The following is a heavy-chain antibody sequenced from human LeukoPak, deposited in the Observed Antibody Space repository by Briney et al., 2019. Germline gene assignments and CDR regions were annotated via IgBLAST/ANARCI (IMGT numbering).Heavy chain of an antibody. CDR3: AKGSGDYRLFDY. J-gene: IGHJ4*02. CDR2: ISGSGGST. V-gene: IGHV3-23*01. D-gene: IGHD4-17*01. Sequence: PGGSLRLSSAASGFTFSSYAMSWVRQAPGKGLEWVSAISGSGGSTYYADSVKGRFTISRDNSKNTLYLQMNSLRAEDTAVYYCAKGSGDYRLFDYWGQGTLVTVSS. CDR1: GFTFSSYA.